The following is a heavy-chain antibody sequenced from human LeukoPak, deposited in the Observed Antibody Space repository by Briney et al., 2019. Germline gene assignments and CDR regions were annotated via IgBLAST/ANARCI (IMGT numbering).Heavy chain of an antibody. CDR1: GYTFTSYD. Sequence: ASVKVSCKASGYTFTSYDINWVRQATGQGLEWMGWMNPNSGNTGYAQKFQGRVTMTRNTSISTAYMELSSLRSDDTAVYYCARITYYYGSGSYPFDYWGQGTLVTVSS. D-gene: IGHD3-10*01. V-gene: IGHV1-8*01. CDR3: ARITYYYGSGSYPFDY. CDR2: MNPNSGNT. J-gene: IGHJ4*02.